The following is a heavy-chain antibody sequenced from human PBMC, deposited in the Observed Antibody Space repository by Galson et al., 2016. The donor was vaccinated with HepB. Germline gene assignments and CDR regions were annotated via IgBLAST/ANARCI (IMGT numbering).Heavy chain of an antibody. D-gene: IGHD1-26*01. CDR3: ARGGSYLGPFDY. CDR1: GFTFSSCA. CDR2: ISYDGSSK. J-gene: IGHJ4*02. V-gene: IGHV3-30-3*01. Sequence: LRLSCAASGFTFSSCAMHWVRQAPGKGLEWVAIISYDGSSKYYADSVKGRFTISRDNSKNTLYLQMHSLRVEDTAVYYCARGGSYLGPFDYWGQGTLVTVSS.